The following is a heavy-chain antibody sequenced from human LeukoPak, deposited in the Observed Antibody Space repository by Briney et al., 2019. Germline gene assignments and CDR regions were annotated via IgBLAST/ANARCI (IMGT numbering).Heavy chain of an antibody. Sequence: LGKSLRLSCAASGFSFGTYAMHWVRQAPGKGLEWVALILYYGSLENTADSVRGRFIISRDNSKNTLILQMNSLRIEHTAVYYCARGAILGGYNLIDDWGQGTLVTVSS. J-gene: IGHJ4*02. V-gene: IGHV3-30*04. CDR1: GFSFGTYA. CDR3: ARGAILGGYNLIDD. D-gene: IGHD1-26*01. CDR2: ILYYGSLE.